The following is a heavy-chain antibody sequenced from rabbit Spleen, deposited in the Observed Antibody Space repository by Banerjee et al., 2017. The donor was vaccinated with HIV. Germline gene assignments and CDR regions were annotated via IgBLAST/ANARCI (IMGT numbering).Heavy chain of an antibody. CDR1: GFSFSSSYW. CDR3: ARSPGNGNAYSTRLDL. J-gene: IGHJ3*01. D-gene: IGHD6-1*01. V-gene: IGHV1S45*01. CDR2: IYAGSSGST. Sequence: QEQVEESGGGLVKPGGSLTLTCKASGFSFSSSYWICWVRQAPGKGLEWIACIYAGSSGSTYYASWVNGRFTISSHNAQNTLYLQLNSLTAADTATYFCARSPGNGNAYSTRLDLWGPGTLVTVS.